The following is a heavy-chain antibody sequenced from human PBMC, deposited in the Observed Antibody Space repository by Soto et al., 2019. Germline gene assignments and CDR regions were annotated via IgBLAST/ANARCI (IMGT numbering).Heavy chain of an antibody. J-gene: IGHJ3*02. D-gene: IGHD3-3*01. V-gene: IGHV1-3*01. CDR1: GYTFTSYA. Sequence: GASVKVSCKASGYTFTSYAMHWVRQAPGQRLEWMGWINAGNGNTKYSQKFQGRVTITRDTSTSTAYMELSSLRSDDTAVYYCARGGAPTGYDFWSGYYWPAFAIWGQGTMVTVSS. CDR3: ARGGAPTGYDFWSGYYWPAFAI. CDR2: INAGNGNT.